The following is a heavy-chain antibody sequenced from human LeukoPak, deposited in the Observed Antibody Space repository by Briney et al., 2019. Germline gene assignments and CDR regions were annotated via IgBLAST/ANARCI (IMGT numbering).Heavy chain of an antibody. V-gene: IGHV3-30-3*01. CDR3: VREGYYESGSSPTFYFDF. Sequence: GGSLRLSCAASGFDFQNHVIHWVRQVPGKGLEWVAVISHHVNVKFYADSVKGRLTISRDNSAKTVYLQMNSLRPDDAAVYYCVREGYYESGSSPTFYFDFWGQGTVVTVSS. D-gene: IGHD3-10*01. J-gene: IGHJ4*02. CDR1: GFDFQNHV. CDR2: ISHHVNVK.